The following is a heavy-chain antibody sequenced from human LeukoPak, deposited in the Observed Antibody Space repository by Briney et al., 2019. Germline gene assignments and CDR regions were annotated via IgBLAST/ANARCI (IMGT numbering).Heavy chain of an antibody. CDR2: IISSGSTI. Sequence: GSLRLSCAASGFTFSDYYLSWIRQAPGRGLVGVSYIISSGSTIYYADAVKGQFTIYRDNAKNSRYLQMNSLRAEDTAVYYCARVRNDYGDYWGQGTLVTVSS. CDR1: GFTFSDYY. V-gene: IGHV3-11*04. J-gene: IGHJ4*02. CDR3: ARVRNDYGDY.